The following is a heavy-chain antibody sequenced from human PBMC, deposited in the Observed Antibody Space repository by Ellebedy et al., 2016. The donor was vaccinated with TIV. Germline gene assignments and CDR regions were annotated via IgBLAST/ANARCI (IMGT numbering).Heavy chain of an antibody. CDR3: ANGGLGVVTAILWYFDL. CDR2: IYSGGST. J-gene: IGHJ2*01. D-gene: IGHD2-21*02. V-gene: IGHV3-NL1*01. Sequence: GGSLRLXXAASGFIFSTYGMHWVRQAPGKGLEWVSVIYSGGSTYYADSVKGRFTISRHNSKNTLYLQMNSLRAEDTAVYYCANGGLGVVTAILWYFDLWGRGTLVTVSS. CDR1: GFIFSTYG.